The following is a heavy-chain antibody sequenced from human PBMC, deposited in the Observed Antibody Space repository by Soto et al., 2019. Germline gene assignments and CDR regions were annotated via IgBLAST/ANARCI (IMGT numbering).Heavy chain of an antibody. CDR1: TFTFSNFG. Sequence: QVQLVESGGGVVQPGRSLRLSCAASTFTFSNFGMNWVRQAPGKGLEWVAVISFDGSKKYYAASVKGRFTISRDNSKNTLYLEMNSLRPEDTAFYYCANDYSDYAGYLDYWGRGTLVTVSS. D-gene: IGHD4-17*01. J-gene: IGHJ4*02. V-gene: IGHV3-30*18. CDR3: ANDYSDYAGYLDY. CDR2: ISFDGSKK.